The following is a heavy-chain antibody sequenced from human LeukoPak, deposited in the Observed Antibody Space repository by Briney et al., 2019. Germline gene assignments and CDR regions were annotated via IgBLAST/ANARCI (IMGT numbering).Heavy chain of an antibody. D-gene: IGHD4-23*01. J-gene: IGHJ4*02. Sequence: GALRLSCAASGFTISNYWMSWVRQAPGKGLEWVAVISYDGSNKYYADSVKGRFTISRDNSKNTLYLQMNSLRAEDTAVYYCAKGPTVVTPPSDYWGQGTLVTVSS. CDR2: ISYDGSNK. CDR3: AKGPTVVTPPSDY. V-gene: IGHV3-30*18. CDR1: GFTISNYW.